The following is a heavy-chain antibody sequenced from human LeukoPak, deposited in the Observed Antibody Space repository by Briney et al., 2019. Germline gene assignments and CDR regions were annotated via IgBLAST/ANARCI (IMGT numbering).Heavy chain of an antibody. CDR3: ARRPQMGLVLAGYYYYMDV. CDR1: GFTFSSYS. D-gene: IGHD1-26*01. CDR2: ISSSSSTI. J-gene: IGHJ6*03. V-gene: IGHV3-48*01. Sequence: PGGSLRLSCAASGFTFSSYSMNWVRQAPGKGLEWVSYISSSSSTIYYADSVKGRFTISRDNAKNSLYLQMNSLRAEDTAVYYCARRPQMGLVLAGYYYYMDVWGKGTTVTVSS.